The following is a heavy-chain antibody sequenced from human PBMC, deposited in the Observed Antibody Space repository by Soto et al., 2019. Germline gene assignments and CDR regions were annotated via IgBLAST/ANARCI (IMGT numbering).Heavy chain of an antibody. CDR1: GFTFSSYW. J-gene: IGHJ6*03. CDR2: IKQDGSEK. D-gene: IGHD3-22*01. Sequence: GGSLRLSCAASGFTFSSYWMSWVRQAPGKGLEWVANIKQDGSEKYYVDSVKGRFTISRDNAKNSLYLQMNSLRAEDTAVYYCARVSFFESCYLPLYYYYYYMDVWGQGTTVTVSS. CDR3: ARVSFFESCYLPLYYYYYYMDV. V-gene: IGHV3-7*01.